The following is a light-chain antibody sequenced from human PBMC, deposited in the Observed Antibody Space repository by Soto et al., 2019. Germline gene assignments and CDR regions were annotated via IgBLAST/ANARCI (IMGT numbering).Light chain of an antibody. CDR3: QQSFT. Sequence: DIQMTQSRSTLSASVGDRVTITCRASQSISSWLAWYQQKPGKAPKLLIYNASSLESGVPSRFSGSGSGTEFTLTISSLQPDDFATYYCQQSFTFGPGTKVDIK. J-gene: IGKJ3*01. CDR1: QSISSW. CDR2: NAS. V-gene: IGKV1-5*03.